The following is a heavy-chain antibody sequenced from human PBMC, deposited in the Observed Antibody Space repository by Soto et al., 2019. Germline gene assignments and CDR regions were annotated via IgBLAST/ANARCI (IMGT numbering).Heavy chain of an antibody. D-gene: IGHD6-6*01. J-gene: IGHJ5*02. Sequence: SETLSLTCTASGGSISSYYWSWIRQPPGKGLEWIGYIYYSGRTNYNPSLKSRVTISVDTSKNQFSLKLSSVTAADTAVYYCARVARSSSSDWFDPWGQGTLVTVSS. CDR3: ARVARSSSSDWFDP. V-gene: IGHV4-59*01. CDR2: IYYSGRT. CDR1: GGSISSYY.